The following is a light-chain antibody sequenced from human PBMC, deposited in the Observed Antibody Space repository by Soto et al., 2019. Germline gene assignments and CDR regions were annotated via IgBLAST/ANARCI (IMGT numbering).Light chain of an antibody. CDR3: QQYGGSPPLS. V-gene: IGKV3-11*01. Sequence: EIVLTQSPATLSLSPGERATLSCRASQSVSSYLAWYQQKPGQAPRLLIYDASNRATGIPARFSGSGSGTDFTLTISSLEPEDFAVYYCQQYGGSPPLSFGGGTKVDIK. CDR1: QSVSSY. J-gene: IGKJ4*01. CDR2: DAS.